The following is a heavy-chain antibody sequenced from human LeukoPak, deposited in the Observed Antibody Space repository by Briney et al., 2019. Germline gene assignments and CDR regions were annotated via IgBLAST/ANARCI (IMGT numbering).Heavy chain of an antibody. J-gene: IGHJ4*02. CDR2: ISGSGGST. D-gene: IGHD3-22*01. CDR1: GFTFSSYA. Sequence: GGSLRLSCAASGFTFSSYAMSLVRQAPGKGLEWVSAISGSGGSTYYADSVKGRFTISRDNSKNTLYLQMNSLRAEDTAVYYCARTRTSSGYYYFDYWGQGTLVTVSS. V-gene: IGHV3-23*01. CDR3: ARTRTSSGYYYFDY.